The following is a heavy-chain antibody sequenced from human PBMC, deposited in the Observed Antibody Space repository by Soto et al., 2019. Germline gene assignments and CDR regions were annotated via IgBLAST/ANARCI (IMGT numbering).Heavy chain of an antibody. V-gene: IGHV1-69*01. CDR1: GGTFGSYA. CDR2: IIPITATA. J-gene: IGHJ6*02. D-gene: IGHD2-2*01. Sequence: QVQLVQSGAEVKKPGSSVKVSCKASGGTFGSYAISWVRQAPGQGLESMGGIIPITATANYAQKFQGRVTITADESTSTASMQLSSLRSEDTAVYYCARSQGSSTSLEIYYYYYYGMDVWGQGTTVTVSS. CDR3: ARSQGSSTSLEIYYYYYYGMDV.